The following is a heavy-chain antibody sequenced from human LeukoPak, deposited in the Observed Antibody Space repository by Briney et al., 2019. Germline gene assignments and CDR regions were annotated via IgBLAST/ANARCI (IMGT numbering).Heavy chain of an antibody. Sequence: YWSWIGQPPGKGLGWMGEINHSGSTNYNPYLRSRVTISVDTSKNQFSLKLSSVTAADTAVYYCARGRYCSSTSCRRYYYYYMDVWGKGTTVTVSS. CDR1: Y. J-gene: IGHJ6*03. V-gene: IGHV4-34*01. CDR3: ARGRYCSSTSCRRYYYYYMDV. CDR2: INHSGST. D-gene: IGHD2-2*01.